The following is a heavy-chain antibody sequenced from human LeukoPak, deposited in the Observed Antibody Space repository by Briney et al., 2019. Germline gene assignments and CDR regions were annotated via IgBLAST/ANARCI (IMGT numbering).Heavy chain of an antibody. CDR2: IKQDGSEK. CDR3: ASSSGWVFDY. Sequence: GGSLRLSCAASGFTFSDYYMSWIRQAPGKGLEWVANIKQDGSEKYYVDSVKGRFTISRDNAKNSLYLQMNSLSAEDTAVYYCASSSGWVFDYWGQGTLVTVSS. V-gene: IGHV3-7*01. CDR1: GFTFSDYY. J-gene: IGHJ4*02. D-gene: IGHD6-19*01.